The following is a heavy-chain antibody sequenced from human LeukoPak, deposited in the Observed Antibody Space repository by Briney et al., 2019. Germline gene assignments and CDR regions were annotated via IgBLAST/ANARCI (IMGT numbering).Heavy chain of an antibody. CDR1: GFTFGDYA. D-gene: IGHD6-13*01. V-gene: IGHV3-49*04. CDR2: IRSKAYGGTT. J-gene: IGHJ5*02. CDR3: TRASIAAAGENWFDP. Sequence: PGGSLRLSCTVSGFTFGDYAMSWVRQAPGKGLEWVGFIRSKAYGGTTEYAASVKGRFTISRDDSKSIAYLQMNSLKTEDTAVYYCTRASIAAAGENWFDPWGQGTLVTVSS.